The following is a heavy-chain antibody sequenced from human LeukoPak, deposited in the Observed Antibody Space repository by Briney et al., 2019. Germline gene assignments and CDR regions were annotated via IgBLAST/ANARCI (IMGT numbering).Heavy chain of an antibody. CDR1: GFTFPTYS. Sequence: GGSLRLSCAASGFTFPTYSVNWVRQPPGKGLEWVSYISSSSNNIYYADSVKGRFTISRVDAENSLYLQMNSLRAEDTAVYYCARVREVGRAFDYWGQGTLVTVSS. CDR3: ARVREVGRAFDY. CDR2: ISSSSNNI. J-gene: IGHJ4*02. V-gene: IGHV3-21*05.